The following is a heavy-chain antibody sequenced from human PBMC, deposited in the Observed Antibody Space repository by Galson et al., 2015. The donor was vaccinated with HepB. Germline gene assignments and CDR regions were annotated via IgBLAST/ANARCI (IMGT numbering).Heavy chain of an antibody. D-gene: IGHD3-10*01. J-gene: IGHJ5*02. CDR2: ISAYNGNT. CDR1: GYTFTSYG. V-gene: IGHV1-18*01. CDR3: ARDPMYYYGSGNSLGGFDI. Sequence: SVKVSCKASGYTFTSYGISWVRQAPGQGLEWMGWISAYNGNTNYAQKLQGRVTMTTDTSTSTAYMELRSLRSDDTAVYYCARDPMYYYGSGNSLGGFDIWGQGTLVTVSS.